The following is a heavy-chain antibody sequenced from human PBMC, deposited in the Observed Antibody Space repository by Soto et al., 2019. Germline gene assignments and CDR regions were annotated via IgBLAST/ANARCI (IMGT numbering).Heavy chain of an antibody. CDR2: ISISGSTI. V-gene: IGHV3-48*03. D-gene: IGHD3-3*01. J-gene: IGHJ4*02. Sequence: GGSLRLSCAASGFPFSSYEMNWVRQAPGKGLEWVSYISISGSTIYYADSVKGRFTISRDNAKNSLYLQMNSLRAEDTAVYYCARSHYDFWSGDPSLDYWGQGTLVTVSS. CDR3: ARSHYDFWSGDPSLDY. CDR1: GFPFSSYE.